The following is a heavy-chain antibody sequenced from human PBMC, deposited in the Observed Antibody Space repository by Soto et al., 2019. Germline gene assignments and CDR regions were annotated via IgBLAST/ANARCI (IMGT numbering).Heavy chain of an antibody. Sequence: SVKVSCNTSVYTFTGYYLNWVRQAPGRGLEWVGWINPKTGDTNNAHKFQGRVTMTTDTSISTGYMELSGLKSDDTAVYYCVTGDHLVRWGQGTRVTGSS. CDR3: VTGDHLVR. CDR1: VYTFTGYY. D-gene: IGHD6-6*01. V-gene: IGHV1-2*07. CDR2: INPKTGDT. J-gene: IGHJ4*02.